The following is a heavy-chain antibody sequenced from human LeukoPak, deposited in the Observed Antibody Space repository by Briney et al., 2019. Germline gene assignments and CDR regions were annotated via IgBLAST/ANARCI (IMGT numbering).Heavy chain of an antibody. D-gene: IGHD3-10*01. CDR1: GGSISNSNYY. J-gene: IGHJ4*02. Sequence: KPSETLSLTCIVSGGSISNSNYYWGWIRQPPGRGLEWIGSIFYDGSSDYNPSLKSRVTISVDTSKNKFSLKVNSVTAADTAVYFCARYYGSGRDGDYWGQGTLVTVSS. CDR2: IFYDGSS. V-gene: IGHV4-39*01. CDR3: ARYYGSGRDGDY.